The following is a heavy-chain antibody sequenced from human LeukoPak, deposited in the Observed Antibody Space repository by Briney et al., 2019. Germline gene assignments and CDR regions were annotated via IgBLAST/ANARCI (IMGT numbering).Heavy chain of an antibody. CDR2: IKQDGSKK. D-gene: IGHD5-24*01. Sequence: GGSLRLSCVASGFPFSSYWMTWVRQAPGKGLEWVANIKQDGSKKSYVDSVKGRFTISRDNAKNSLYLQMNSLKAEDTAIYYCTRVGYIDEGIDYWGQGTLVTVSS. CDR3: TRVGYIDEGIDY. J-gene: IGHJ4*02. V-gene: IGHV3-7*04. CDR1: GFPFSSYW.